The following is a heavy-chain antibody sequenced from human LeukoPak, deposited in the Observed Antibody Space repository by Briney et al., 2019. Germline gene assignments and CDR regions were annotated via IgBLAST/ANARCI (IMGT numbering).Heavy chain of an antibody. CDR2: IFYSGST. V-gene: IGHV4-59*08. D-gene: IGHD3-22*01. J-gene: IGHJ4*02. Sequence: SETLSLTCTVSGGSISNYYWSWIRQPPGKGLEWIGYIFYSGSTNYNPSLKSRVTISEDTTKNQFSLKLSSVTAADTAVYYCARHGPDSSGWALHYLDYWGQGTLVTVSS. CDR3: ARHGPDSSGWALHYLDY. CDR1: GGSISNYY.